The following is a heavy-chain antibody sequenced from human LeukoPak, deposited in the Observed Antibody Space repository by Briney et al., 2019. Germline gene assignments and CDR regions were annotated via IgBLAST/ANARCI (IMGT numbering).Heavy chain of an antibody. D-gene: IGHD4-17*01. CDR1: GGSISSSSYY. CDR2: IYYSGST. V-gene: IGHV4-39*07. J-gene: IGHJ4*02. CDR3: AREPGYGDYGSYFDY. Sequence: SEALSLTCTVSGGSISSSSYYWGWVRQPPGKGLECIGYIYYSGSTYYNPSLKSRVTISVDTSKNQFSLKLSSVTAADTAVYYCAREPGYGDYGSYFDYWGQGTLVTVSS.